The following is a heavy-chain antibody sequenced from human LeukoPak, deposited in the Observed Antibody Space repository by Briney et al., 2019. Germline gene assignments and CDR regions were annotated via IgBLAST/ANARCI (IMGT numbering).Heavy chain of an antibody. CDR3: AKGRPQGAAVGTWYYFDS. CDR2: TSGSGGST. CDR1: GFTFRSYA. Sequence: GGSLRLSCAASGFTFRSYAMNWVRQAPGKGLEWVSGTSGSGGSTFYADSVKGRFTTSRDNSKDTLYLQMNSLRAEDTAVYYCAKGRPQGAAVGTWYYFDSWGQGTLVTVSS. D-gene: IGHD6-13*01. V-gene: IGHV3-23*01. J-gene: IGHJ4*02.